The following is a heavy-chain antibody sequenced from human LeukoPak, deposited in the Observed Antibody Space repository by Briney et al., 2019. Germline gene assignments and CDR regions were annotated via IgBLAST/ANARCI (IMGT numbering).Heavy chain of an antibody. CDR1: GFTFSSYG. J-gene: IGHJ3*02. CDR2: ISYDGNNK. CDR3: ARVKDAFDI. V-gene: IGHV3-30*03. Sequence: GGSLRLSCAASGFTFSSYGMPWVRQAPGKGLEWVAVISYDGNNKYYADSVKGRFTISRDNSKNTLYLQMNSLRAEDTAVYYCARVKDAFDIWGQGTMVTVSS.